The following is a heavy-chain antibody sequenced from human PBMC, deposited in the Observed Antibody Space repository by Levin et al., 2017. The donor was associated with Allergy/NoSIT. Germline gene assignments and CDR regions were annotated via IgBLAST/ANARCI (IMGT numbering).Heavy chain of an antibody. CDR2: IKSKTDGGTS. V-gene: IGHV3-15*01. D-gene: IGHD3-9*01. CDR3: AADLGDILTGNATYYFDY. CDR1: GFTFSNAW. Sequence: KPGGSLRLSCAASGFTFSNAWMSWVRQAPGKGLEWVGRIKSKTDGGTSDYAAPVQGRFTISRDDSKHTLYLQMNSLKTEDTGVYYSAADLGDILTGNATYYFDYWGQGTLVTVSS. J-gene: IGHJ4*02.